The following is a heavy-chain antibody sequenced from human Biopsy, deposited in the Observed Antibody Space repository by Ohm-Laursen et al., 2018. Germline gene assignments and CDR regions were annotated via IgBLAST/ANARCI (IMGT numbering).Heavy chain of an antibody. J-gene: IGHJ3*02. CDR2: ISNYNDDT. D-gene: IGHD3-3*01. Sequence: ASVKVSCKPSGYTFTAYGISWVRQAPGQGLEWMGWISNYNDDTNIAQKFQGRVSMTTDTSTRTAYMELRSLRSGDTAIYFCARDPGYDFWSGSDPFDIWGQGTLVTVS. V-gene: IGHV1-18*04. CDR1: GYTFTAYG. CDR3: ARDPGYDFWSGSDPFDI.